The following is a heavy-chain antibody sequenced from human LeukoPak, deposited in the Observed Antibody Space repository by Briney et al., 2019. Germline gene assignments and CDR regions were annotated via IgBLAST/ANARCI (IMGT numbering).Heavy chain of an antibody. Sequence: PSETLSLTCTVSGGSISNGSYYWSWIRQPAGKGLEWIGRIYTSGSTNYNPSLKSRVTISVDTSKNQFSLKLSSVTAADTAVYYCARESRDGFLPGFYFDYWGQGTLVTVSS. CDR3: ARESRDGFLPGFYFDY. V-gene: IGHV4-61*02. CDR1: GGSISNGSYY. J-gene: IGHJ4*02. D-gene: IGHD5-24*01. CDR2: IYTSGST.